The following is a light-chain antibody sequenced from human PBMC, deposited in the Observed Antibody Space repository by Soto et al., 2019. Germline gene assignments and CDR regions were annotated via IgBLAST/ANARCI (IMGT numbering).Light chain of an antibody. CDR3: LQVNDMPLT. CDR2: AAS. J-gene: IGKJ3*01. CDR1: HDVRTW. Sequence: IQMTQSPSSVSASIGETVTLTYRASHDVRTWLAWYQQIPGRAPKLLIHAASKLQSGVPSRFSGSGSRTDFTLTISNLQPDDLGTYYCLQVNDMPLTFGPGTRVDLK. V-gene: IGKV1-12*01.